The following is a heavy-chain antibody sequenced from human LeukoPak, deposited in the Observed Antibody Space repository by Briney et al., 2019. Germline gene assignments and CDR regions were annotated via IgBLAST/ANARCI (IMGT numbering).Heavy chain of an antibody. V-gene: IGHV1-8*03. J-gene: IGHJ4*02. CDR2: MNPKSGDT. CDR1: GYSFTNYD. CDR3: ARSKNVPKDGYNWVYFDY. D-gene: IGHD5-24*01. Sequence: GASVKVSCKASGYSFTNYDINWVRQATGQGLEWMGWMNPKSGDTGYSQKFQGRVFITRDTSINTAYMELSSLGSDDTAVYYCARSKNVPKDGYNWVYFDYWGQGTLVTVSS.